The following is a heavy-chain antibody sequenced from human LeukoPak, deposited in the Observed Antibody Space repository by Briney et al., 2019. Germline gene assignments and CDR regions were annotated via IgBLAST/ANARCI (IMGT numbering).Heavy chain of an antibody. Sequence: GGSLRLSCAASGFTFSSYSMYWVRQAPGKGLEWVSYISTSSNTIYYADSVKGRFTISRDNAKNSLYLQMNSLRAEDTAVYYCARGDCSGGSCYLSLTTIDYWGQGTLVTVSS. J-gene: IGHJ4*02. D-gene: IGHD2-15*01. CDR1: GFTFSSYS. V-gene: IGHV3-48*01. CDR3: ARGDCSGGSCYLSLTTIDY. CDR2: ISTSSNTI.